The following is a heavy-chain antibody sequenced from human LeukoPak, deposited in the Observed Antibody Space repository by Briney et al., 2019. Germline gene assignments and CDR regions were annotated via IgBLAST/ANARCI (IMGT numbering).Heavy chain of an antibody. CDR2: ISSNGGST. CDR3: ARDLRLKELAYCGGDCLDY. D-gene: IGHD2-21*02. V-gene: IGHV3-64*01. J-gene: IGHJ4*02. CDR1: GFTFSNYA. Sequence: GGSLRLSCAASGFTFSNYAMHWVRQAPGKGLEYVSAISSNGGSTYYANSVKGRFTISRDNSKNTLYLQMGSLRAEDMAVYYCARDLRLKELAYCGGDCLDYCGQGTLVTVSS.